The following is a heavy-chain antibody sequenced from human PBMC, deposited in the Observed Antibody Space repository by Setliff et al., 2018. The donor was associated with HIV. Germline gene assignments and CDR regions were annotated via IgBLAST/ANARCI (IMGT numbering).Heavy chain of an antibody. CDR1: GDXITXXDXX. CDR3: ARHSPSDS. J-gene: IGHJ5*01. Sequence: LSLTCTVSGDXITXXDXXWSWIRQPPGKGLEWIGYSXXXGXXMYNPSLKXRVTMSLDTSKNQVSLKLTSATAAXTAVYYCARHSPSDSWGQGTLVTVSS. CDR2: SXXXGXX. V-gene: IGHV4-59*08.